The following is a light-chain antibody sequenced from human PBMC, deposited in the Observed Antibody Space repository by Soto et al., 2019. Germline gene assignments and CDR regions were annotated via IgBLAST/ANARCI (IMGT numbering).Light chain of an antibody. J-gene: IGKJ1*01. CDR2: GAS. CDR1: QSVSSD. Sequence: EIVMTQSPATLSVSPGERATLSCRASQSVSSDLAWYHQKPGQAPRLLIYGASTRATGIPARFSGGGSGTDFTLTISSLEPEDSAVYYCQQRHSGWTFGHGTKVDIK. CDR3: QQRHSGWT. V-gene: IGKV3-11*01.